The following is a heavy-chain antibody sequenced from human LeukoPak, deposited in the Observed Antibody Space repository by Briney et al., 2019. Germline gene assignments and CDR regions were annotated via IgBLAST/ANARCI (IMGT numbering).Heavy chain of an antibody. V-gene: IGHV1-69*13. D-gene: IGHD2-21*02. CDR1: GGTFSSYA. J-gene: IGHJ5*02. Sequence: GASVKVSCKASGGTFSSYAISWMRQAPGQGLEWMGGIIPIFGTANYAQKFQGRVTITADESTSTAYMELSSLRSEDTAVYYCARVYCGGDWLFKCGAWFDPWGQGTLVTVSS. CDR3: ARVYCGGDWLFKCGAWFDP. CDR2: IIPIFGTA.